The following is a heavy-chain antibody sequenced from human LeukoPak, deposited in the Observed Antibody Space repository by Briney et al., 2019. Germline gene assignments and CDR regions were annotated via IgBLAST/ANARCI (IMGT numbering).Heavy chain of an antibody. CDR1: GGSISSYY. J-gene: IGHJ5*02. D-gene: IGHD6-13*01. CDR2: IYTSGST. CDR3: ARDHSSSWYPNWFDP. Sequence: SETLSLTCTVSGGSISSYYWSWNRQPAGKGLEWIGRIYTSGSTNYNPSLKSRVTMSVDTSKNQFSLKLSSVTAADTAVYYCARDHSSSWYPNWFDPWGQGTLVTVSS. V-gene: IGHV4-4*07.